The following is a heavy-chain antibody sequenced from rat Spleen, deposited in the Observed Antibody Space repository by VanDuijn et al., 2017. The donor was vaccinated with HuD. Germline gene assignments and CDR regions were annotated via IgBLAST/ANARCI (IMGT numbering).Heavy chain of an antibody. CDR3: TRADSSYIYDYYVMDA. CDR2: ISSGGST. Sequence: QEQLKESGPGLVQPSQTLSLTCTVSGFSLTSNGVTWVPPPPGKGLEWIAAISSGGSTYYHSALKSRLSISRDTSKSQFFLKMSSLQTEDTAIYFCTRADSSYIYDYYVMDAWGQGASVTVSS. V-gene: IGHV2S8*01. CDR1: GFSLTSNG. D-gene: IGHD1-2*01. J-gene: IGHJ4*01.